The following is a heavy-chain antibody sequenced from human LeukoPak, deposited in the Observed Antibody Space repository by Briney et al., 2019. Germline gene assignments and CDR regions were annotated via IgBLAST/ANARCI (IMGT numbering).Heavy chain of an antibody. CDR3: ARVNYAFLGWFDP. CDR1: GFTFSSYG. J-gene: IGHJ5*02. Sequence: GGSLRLSCAASGFTFSSYGMSWVRQAPGKGLEWVSSISSSSSYIYYADSVKGRFTISRDNAKNSLYLQMNSLRAEDTAVYYCARVNYAFLGWFDPWGQGTLVTVSS. CDR2: ISSSSSYI. D-gene: IGHD4-11*01. V-gene: IGHV3-21*01.